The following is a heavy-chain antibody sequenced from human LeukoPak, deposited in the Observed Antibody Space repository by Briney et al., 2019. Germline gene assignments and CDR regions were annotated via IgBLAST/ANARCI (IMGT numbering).Heavy chain of an antibody. D-gene: IGHD1-26*01. V-gene: IGHV3-30-3*01. Sequence: PGGSLRLSCAASGFTFSSYAMHWVRQAPGKGLEWVAVISYDGSNKYYADSVKGRFTISRDNSRNTLYLQMNSLRAEDTAVYYCAQGHSGSIWGQGTLVTVSS. CDR1: GFTFSSYA. J-gene: IGHJ4*02. CDR3: AQGHSGSI. CDR2: ISYDGSNK.